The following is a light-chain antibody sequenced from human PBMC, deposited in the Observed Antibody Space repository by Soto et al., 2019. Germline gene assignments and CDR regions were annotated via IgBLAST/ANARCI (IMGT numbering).Light chain of an antibody. CDR2: GAS. CDR3: QQYGSSPLIS. Sequence: EIVLTQSPGTLSLSPGDRVTLSCRASQSLSSRFLAWYRQKHGQAPSLLIYGASSTATGIPDRFSGSGSGRDFTLTISGLEPEDFAVYYCQQYGSSPLISFGQGTRLEI. V-gene: IGKV3-20*01. J-gene: IGKJ5*01. CDR1: QSLSSRF.